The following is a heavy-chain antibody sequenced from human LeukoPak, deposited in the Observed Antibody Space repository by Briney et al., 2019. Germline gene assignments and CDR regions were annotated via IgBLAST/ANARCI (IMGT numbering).Heavy chain of an antibody. CDR2: IYTSEIN. D-gene: IGHD6-6*01. Sequence: PSETLSLTCAVSGGSLSSGYYYWSWIRQPAGKGLEWIGCIYTSEINNYNPPLKTRAPMSGDMSKNQFSLKLSSVTAANTLCYHCARVYSTSAKGDFDYWGQGTLVTVSS. CDR1: GGSLSSGYYY. V-gene: IGHV4-61*02. CDR3: ARVYSTSAKGDFDY. J-gene: IGHJ4*02.